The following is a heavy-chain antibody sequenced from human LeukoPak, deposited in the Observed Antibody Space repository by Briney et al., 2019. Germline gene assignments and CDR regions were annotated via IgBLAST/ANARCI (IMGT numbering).Heavy chain of an antibody. CDR2: IRQDGSEK. CDR3: ARLADYDSSGYFDY. Sequence: GGSLRLSCEASGFTFSSYWMIWVRQAPGKGLEWVANIRQDGSEKYYVASVRGRFTISRDNAKNSLYLQMNSLRREDTAVYYCARLADYDSSGYFDYWGQGTLVTVSS. J-gene: IGHJ4*02. V-gene: IGHV3-7*01. D-gene: IGHD3-22*01. CDR1: GFTFSSYW.